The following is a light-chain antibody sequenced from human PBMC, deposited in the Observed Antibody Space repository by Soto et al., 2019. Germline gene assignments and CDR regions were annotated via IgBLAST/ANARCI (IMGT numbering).Light chain of an antibody. J-gene: IGLJ3*02. CDR3: SSYTRSSTWV. V-gene: IGLV2-14*01. CDR1: SSDIGGYNN. CDR2: EVS. Sequence: QSALTQPASVSGSPGQSITISCTGTSSDIGGYNNVSWYQQHPGKAPKVMIYEVSNRSSGVSNRFSGSKSGNTASLTISGLQAEDEADYYCSSYTRSSTWVFGGGTKPTVL.